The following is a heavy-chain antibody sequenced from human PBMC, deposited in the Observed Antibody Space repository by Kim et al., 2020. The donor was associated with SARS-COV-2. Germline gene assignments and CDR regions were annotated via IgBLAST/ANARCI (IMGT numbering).Heavy chain of an antibody. Sequence: GGSLRLSCAASGFTFSSYWMHWVRQAPGKGLVWVSRINSDGSSTSYADSVKGRFTISRDNAKNTLYLQMNSLRAEDTAVYYCARDGGLRFLEWLSLDYWGQGTLVTVSS. V-gene: IGHV3-74*01. J-gene: IGHJ4*02. CDR3: ARDGGLRFLEWLSLDY. CDR1: GFTFSSYW. CDR2: INSDGSST. D-gene: IGHD3-3*01.